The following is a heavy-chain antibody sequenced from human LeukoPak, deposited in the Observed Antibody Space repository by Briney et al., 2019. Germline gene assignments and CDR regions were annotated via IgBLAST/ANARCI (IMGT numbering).Heavy chain of an antibody. CDR2: INQSGRT. CDR1: GGSFRNYY. D-gene: IGHD6-6*01. CDR3: AVRDGHSTSSGDT. J-gene: IGHJ5*02. V-gene: IGHV4-34*01. Sequence: SETLSLTCGFYGGSFRNYYWSYIRQSPGKGLEWIGEINQSGRTNYNPSLKTRLTTSVDTAKNLFSLNLTSMTAADTATYYCAVRDGHSTSSGDTWGQGTLVTVSS.